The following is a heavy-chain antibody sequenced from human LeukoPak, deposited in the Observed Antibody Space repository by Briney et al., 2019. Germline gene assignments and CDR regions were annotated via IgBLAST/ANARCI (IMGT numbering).Heavy chain of an antibody. J-gene: IGHJ4*02. CDR3: AGHSGWSYYFDY. CDR2: IYYSGST. Sequence: KPSETLSLTCTVSGGSISSSSYYWGWIRQPPGKGLEWIGSIYYSGSTYYNPSLKSRVTISVDTSKNQFSLKLSSVTAADTAVYYCAGHSGWSYYFDYWGQGTLVTVSS. V-gene: IGHV4-39*01. D-gene: IGHD6-19*01. CDR1: GGSISSSSYY.